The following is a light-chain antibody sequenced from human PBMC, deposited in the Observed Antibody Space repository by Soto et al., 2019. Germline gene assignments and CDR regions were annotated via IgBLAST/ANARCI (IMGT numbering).Light chain of an antibody. J-gene: IGKJ1*01. CDR1: QSVSSNY. Sequence: IVLTQSPATLSLSPGERATLSCMASQSVSSNYFAWYQQTPGQAPRLFSYGASSRATGIPDRVSGSGSGTEFTLTISSLKPDDFETYYCQQYNSYPWTFGQGTKVDIK. V-gene: IGKV3-20*01. CDR3: QQYNSYPWT. CDR2: GAS.